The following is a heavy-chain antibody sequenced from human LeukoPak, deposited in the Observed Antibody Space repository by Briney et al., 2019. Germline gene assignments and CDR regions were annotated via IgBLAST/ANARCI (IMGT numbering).Heavy chain of an antibody. Sequence: SETLSLTCAVYGGSFSSYYWSWIRQPPGKGLEWIGEINHSGSTNYNPSLKSRVTISVDTSKNQFSLKLSSVTAADTAVYYCARGHVLRYFDWLLKALGMDVWGQGTTVTVSS. CDR2: INHSGST. J-gene: IGHJ6*02. CDR3: ARGHVLRYFDWLLKALGMDV. D-gene: IGHD3-9*01. CDR1: GGSFSSYY. V-gene: IGHV4-34*01.